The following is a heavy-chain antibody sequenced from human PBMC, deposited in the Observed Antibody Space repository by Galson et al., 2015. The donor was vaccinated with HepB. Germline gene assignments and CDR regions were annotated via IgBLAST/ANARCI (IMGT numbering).Heavy chain of an antibody. D-gene: IGHD3-22*01. V-gene: IGHV3-23*01. J-gene: IGHJ4*02. Sequence: SLRLSCAASGFTFSSYAMSWVRQAPEKGLEWVSAISGSGGSTYYADSVKGRFTISRDNSKNTLYLQMNSLRAEDTAVYYCAKVVVGWGSSGYYYYFDYWGQGTLVTVSS. CDR1: GFTFSSYA. CDR2: ISGSGGST. CDR3: AKVVVGWGSSGYYYYFDY.